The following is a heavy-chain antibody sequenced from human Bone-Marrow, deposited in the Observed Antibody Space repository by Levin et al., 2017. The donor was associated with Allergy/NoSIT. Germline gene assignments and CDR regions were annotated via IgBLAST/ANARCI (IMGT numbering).Heavy chain of an antibody. J-gene: IGHJ6*03. CDR3: ARGIWNRDYYMDV. V-gene: IGHV3-30*04. CDR1: GFTFSSYT. D-gene: IGHD1-1*01. CDR2: ISDDRTKE. Sequence: GESLKISCAATGFTFSSYTMHWVRRAPGKGLGWVALISDDRTKEYYAESVKGRFTISRDNSGNTLNLQMDSLRPEDSAVYFCARGIWNRDYYMDVWGRGTTVTVSS.